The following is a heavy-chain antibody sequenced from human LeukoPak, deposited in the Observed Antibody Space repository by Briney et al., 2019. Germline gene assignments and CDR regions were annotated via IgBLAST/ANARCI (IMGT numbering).Heavy chain of an antibody. CDR3: ASHLGYCSGGSCFTFDY. CDR1: GGSISSSSYY. D-gene: IGHD2-15*01. CDR2: IYYSGST. V-gene: IGHV4-39*01. J-gene: IGHJ4*02. Sequence: SETLSLTCTVSGGSISSSSYYWGWIRQPPGKGLEWIGSIYYSGSTYYNPSLKGRVTISVDTSKNQFSLKLSSVTAADTAVYYCASHLGYCSGGSCFTFDYWGQGTLVTVSS.